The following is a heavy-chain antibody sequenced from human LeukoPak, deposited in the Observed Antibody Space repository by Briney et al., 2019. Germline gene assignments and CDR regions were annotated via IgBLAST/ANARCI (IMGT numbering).Heavy chain of an antibody. D-gene: IGHD3-10*01. CDR3: AGQLWFGELSHYYMDV. V-gene: IGHV4-39*07. J-gene: IGHJ6*03. Sequence: SETLSLTRTVSGGSISSSSYYWGWIRQPPGKGLEWIGSIYYSGRTYNNSSLKSRVTISVDTSKNQFSLKLSSVTAADTAVYYCAGQLWFGELSHYYMDVWGKGTTVTISS. CDR1: GGSISSSSYY. CDR2: IYYSGRT.